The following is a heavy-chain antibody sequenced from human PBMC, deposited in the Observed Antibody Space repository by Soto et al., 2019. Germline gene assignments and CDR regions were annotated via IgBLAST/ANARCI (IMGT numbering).Heavy chain of an antibody. CDR3: AVGSYNWNYVGYYYYGMDV. Sequence: QVQLVQSGAEVKKPGSSVKVSCKASGGTFSSYAISWVRQAPGQGLEWMGGIIPIFGTANYAQKFQGRVTITADESTSTAYMVLSSLRSEDTAVYYCAVGSYNWNYVGYYYYGMDVWGQGTTVTVSS. D-gene: IGHD1-7*01. V-gene: IGHV1-69*01. CDR2: IIPIFGTA. J-gene: IGHJ6*02. CDR1: GGTFSSYA.